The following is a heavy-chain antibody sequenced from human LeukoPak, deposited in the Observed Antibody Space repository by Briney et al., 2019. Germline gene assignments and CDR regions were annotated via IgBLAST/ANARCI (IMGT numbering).Heavy chain of an antibody. CDR1: GGTFSSYA. D-gene: IGHD1-26*01. CDR2: IIPILGIA. J-gene: IGHJ4*02. V-gene: IGHV1-69*04. CDR3: ASRSGSYGLSFDY. Sequence: ASVKVSCKASGGTFSSYAISWVRQAPGQGLEWMGRIIPILGIANSAQKFQGRVTITADKSTSTAYMELSSLRSEDTAVYYCASRSGSYGLSFDYWGQGTLVTVSS.